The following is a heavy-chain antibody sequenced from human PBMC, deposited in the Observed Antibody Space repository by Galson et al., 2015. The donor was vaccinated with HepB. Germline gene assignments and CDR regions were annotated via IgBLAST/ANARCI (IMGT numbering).Heavy chain of an antibody. J-gene: IGHJ4*02. CDR3: ARLGRRSAPIAAAARY. V-gene: IGHV4-39*01. Sequence: ETLSLTCTVSGGSISSSSYYWGWIRQPPGKGLEWIGSIYYSGSTYYNPSLKSRVTISVDTSKNQFSLKLSSVTAADTAVYYCARLGRRSAPIAAAARYWGQGTLVTVSS. CDR2: IYYSGST. D-gene: IGHD6-13*01. CDR1: GGSISSSSYY.